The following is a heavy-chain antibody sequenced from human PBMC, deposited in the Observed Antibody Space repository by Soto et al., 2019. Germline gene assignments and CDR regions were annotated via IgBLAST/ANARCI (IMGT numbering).Heavy chain of an antibody. CDR1: GGSFSGYY. V-gene: IGHV4-34*01. Sequence: PSETLSLTCAVYGGSFSGYYWTWIRQPPGTGLEWIGEINHSGSTNYNPSLKSRVTISVDTSKNQFSLKLTSVTAADTAVYYCARGNILNWFDPWGHGTLVTVSS. D-gene: IGHD2-15*01. J-gene: IGHJ5*02. CDR3: ARGNILNWFDP. CDR2: INHSGST.